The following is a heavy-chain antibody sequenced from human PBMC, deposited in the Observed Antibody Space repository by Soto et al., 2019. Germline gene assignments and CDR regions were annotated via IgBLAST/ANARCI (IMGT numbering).Heavy chain of an antibody. J-gene: IGHJ6*02. V-gene: IGHV1-3*01. CDR1: GYTFTGYY. Sequence: GASVKVSCKASGYTFTGYYMHWVRQAPGQRLEWMGWINAGNGNTKYSQKFQGRVTITRDTSASTAYMELRSLRSDDTAVYYCAREGSDYDILTGYHYYYGMDVWGQGTTVTVSS. D-gene: IGHD3-9*01. CDR2: INAGNGNT. CDR3: AREGSDYDILTGYHYYYGMDV.